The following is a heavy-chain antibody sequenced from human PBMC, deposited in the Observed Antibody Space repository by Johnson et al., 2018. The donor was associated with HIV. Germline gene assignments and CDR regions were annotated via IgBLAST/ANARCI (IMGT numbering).Heavy chain of an antibody. V-gene: IGHV3-30*02. J-gene: IGHJ3*02. CDR2: LRYDGSNK. CDR3: AKVGGTTILRDAFDI. Sequence: QMLLVESGGGVVQPGGSLRLSCAASGFTFSSYGMHWVRQAPGKGLEWVAFLRYDGSNKYYADSVKGRFTISRDNSKNTLYLQMNSLRAEDTAVYYCAKVGGTTILRDAFDIWGQGTMVTVSS. CDR1: GFTFSSYG. D-gene: IGHD1-1*01.